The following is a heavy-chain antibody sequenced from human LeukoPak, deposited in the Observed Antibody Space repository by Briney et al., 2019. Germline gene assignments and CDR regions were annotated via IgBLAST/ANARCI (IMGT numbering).Heavy chain of an antibody. V-gene: IGHV4-34*01. CDR2: INHSGST. Sequence: SETLSLTCAVYGGSFSGYYWSWIRQPPGKGLEWIGEINHSGSTNYNPSLKSRVTISVDTSKNQFSLKLSSVTAAHTAVYYCARASNDCSSTSCPFDYWGQGTLVTVSS. CDR1: GGSFSGYY. J-gene: IGHJ4*02. D-gene: IGHD2-2*01. CDR3: ARASNDCSSTSCPFDY.